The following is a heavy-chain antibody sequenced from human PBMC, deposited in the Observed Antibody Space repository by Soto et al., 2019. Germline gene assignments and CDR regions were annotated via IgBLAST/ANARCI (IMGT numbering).Heavy chain of an antibody. D-gene: IGHD3-3*01. Sequence: EVQLVESGGDLVQPGGSLRLSCAASGYTFSHYWMHWVRHAPGKGLVWVSRVNPDGTITTYAASVKGRFTISRDNAKNTLYLQMNSLGVEDTALYYCSYDPFCDKDFWGQGTPVTVSS. CDR1: GYTFSHYW. J-gene: IGHJ4*02. V-gene: IGHV3-74*01. CDR3: SYDPFCDKDF. CDR2: VNPDGTIT.